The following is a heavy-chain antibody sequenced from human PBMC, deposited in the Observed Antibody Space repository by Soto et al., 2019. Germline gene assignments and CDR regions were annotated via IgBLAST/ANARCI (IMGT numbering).Heavy chain of an antibody. V-gene: IGHV4-39*01. D-gene: IGHD1-26*01. CDR1: GDSISSRSYY. J-gene: IGHJ4*02. CDR2: IYYSGST. Sequence: SETLSLTCTVTGDSISSRSYYWSWIRQPPGKGLEWIGSIYYSGSTYNNPSLRSRVSMSIDTSKDQFSLKLKSVTAADTALYFCARQRNSGGTQAYLDVWGPGSLVTVSP. CDR3: ARQRNSGGTQAYLDV.